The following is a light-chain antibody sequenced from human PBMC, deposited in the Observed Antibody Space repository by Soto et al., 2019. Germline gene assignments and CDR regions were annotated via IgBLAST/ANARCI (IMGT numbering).Light chain of an antibody. J-gene: IGKJ4*01. Sequence: EIVMTQSPATLSVSPGERATLSCRASQSVNSNLAWYQQKPGQAPRILIYGASTRATAIPARFSGSGSGTEFTLTISSLQPEDFAVYYCQQYNDWPRTFGGGTKVEIK. CDR3: QQYNDWPRT. CDR2: GAS. CDR1: QSVNSN. V-gene: IGKV3-15*01.